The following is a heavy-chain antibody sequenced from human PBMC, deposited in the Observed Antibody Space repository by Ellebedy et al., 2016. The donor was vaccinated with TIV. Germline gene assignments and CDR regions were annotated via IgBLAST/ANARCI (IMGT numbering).Heavy chain of an antibody. CDR2: IIPILGIA. CDR3: ARDHCTTTSCYILGP. V-gene: IGHV1-69*04. J-gene: IGHJ5*02. D-gene: IGHD2-2*02. Sequence: AASVKVSCKASGGTFSSYAISWVRQAPGQGLEWMGRIIPILGIANYAQKFQGRVTITADKSTSTAYMELRSLRSDDTAVYYCARDHCTTTSCYILGPWGHGTLVTVSS. CDR1: GGTFSSYA.